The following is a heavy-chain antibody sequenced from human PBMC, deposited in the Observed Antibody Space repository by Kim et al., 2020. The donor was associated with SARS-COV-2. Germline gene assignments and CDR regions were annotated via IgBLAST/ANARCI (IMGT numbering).Heavy chain of an antibody. D-gene: IGHD3-16*02. V-gene: IGHV4-34*01. J-gene: IGHJ4*02. CDR3: ARGPSGYDYVWGSYRRYYFDY. CDR1: GGSFSGYY. CDR2: INHSGST. Sequence: SETLSLTCAVYGGSFSGYYWSWIRQPPGKGLEWIGEINHSGSTNYNPSLKSRVTISVDTSKNQFSLKLSSVTAADTAVYYCARGPSGYDYVWGSYRRYYFDYWCQGTLVTVSS.